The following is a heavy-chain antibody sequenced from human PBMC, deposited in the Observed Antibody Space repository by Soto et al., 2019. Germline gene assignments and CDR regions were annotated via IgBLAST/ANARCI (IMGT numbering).Heavy chain of an antibody. CDR1: GGSFSGYY. J-gene: IGHJ4*02. CDR2: INHSGST. D-gene: IGHD2-21*02. Sequence: SETLSLTCAVYGGSFSGYYWSWIRQPPGKGLEWIGEINHSGSTNYNPSLKSRVTISVDTSKNQFSLKLSSVTAADTAVYYCARGVHIVVVTAMYDYWGQGTLVTVSS. CDR3: ARGVHIVVVTAMYDY. V-gene: IGHV4-34*01.